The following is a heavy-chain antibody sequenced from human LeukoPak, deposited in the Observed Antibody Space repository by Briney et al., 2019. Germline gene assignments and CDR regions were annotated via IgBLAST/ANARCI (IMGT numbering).Heavy chain of an antibody. D-gene: IGHD6-13*01. CDR1: GGSFSGYY. Sequence: SETLSLTCGVSGGSFSGYYWSWIRQSPGKGLEWIGEINESGSTDYNPSLMSRVTISVDTSKNQFSLKLSSVTAADTAVYYCARGRSRARFDPWGQGTLVTVSS. CDR3: ARGRSRARFDP. CDR2: INESGST. J-gene: IGHJ5*02. V-gene: IGHV4-34*01.